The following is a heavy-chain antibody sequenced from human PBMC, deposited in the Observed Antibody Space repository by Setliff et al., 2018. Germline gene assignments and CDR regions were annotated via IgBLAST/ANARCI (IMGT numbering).Heavy chain of an antibody. J-gene: IGHJ6*02. CDR2: IKTFSFKA. Sequence: ASVKVSCKASGYTFGNYGINWVRQAPGQGLEWVGWIKTFSFKANYAQKFHDRVTITTDTSTTTVHMELRGLRFDDTATYYCARFRVSSGGYNYYTMDVWGQGTMVTVSS. D-gene: IGHD1-26*01. V-gene: IGHV1-18*01. CDR1: GYTFGNYG. CDR3: ARFRVSSGGYNYYTMDV.